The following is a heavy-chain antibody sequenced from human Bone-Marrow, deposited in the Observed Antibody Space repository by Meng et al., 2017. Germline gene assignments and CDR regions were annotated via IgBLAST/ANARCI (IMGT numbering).Heavy chain of an antibody. CDR2: INHSGST. J-gene: IGHJ4*02. Sequence: QVQLQQWGAGLLKPPEPLSPTCAVYGGSFSGYYWSWIRQPPGKGLEWIGEINHSGSTNYNPSLKSRVTISVDTSKNQFSLKLSSVTAADTAVYYCARGGYCSGGSCNWGQGTLVTVSS. CDR3: ARGGYCSGGSCN. V-gene: IGHV4-34*01. D-gene: IGHD2-15*01. CDR1: GGSFSGYY.